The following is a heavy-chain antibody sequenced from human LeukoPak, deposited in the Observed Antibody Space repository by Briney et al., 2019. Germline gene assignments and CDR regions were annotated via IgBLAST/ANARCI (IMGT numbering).Heavy chain of an antibody. V-gene: IGHV3-30*02. J-gene: IGHJ4*02. D-gene: IGHD6-6*01. CDR3: ARDWGTSSLYLVN. CDR1: GLTFSTNG. CDR2: IKNDGNNK. Sequence: GGSLRLSCAASGLTFSTNGMHWVRQAPGKGLECVAFIKNDGNNKKYADSVKGRFTISRDNSKNTLYLQMNSLRDEDTAVYYCARDWGTSSLYLVNWGQGTLVTVSS.